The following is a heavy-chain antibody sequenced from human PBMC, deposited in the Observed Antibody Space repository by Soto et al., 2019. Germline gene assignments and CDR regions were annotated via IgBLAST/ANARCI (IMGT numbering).Heavy chain of an antibody. D-gene: IGHD6-13*01. Sequence: PGGSLRLSCAASGFTFSSYGMHWVRQAPGKGLEWVAVIWYDGSNKYYADSVKGRFTISRDNSKNTLYLQMNSLRAEDTAVYYCARNIAAAGMEGNWFDPWGQGTLVTVSS. V-gene: IGHV3-33*01. CDR1: GFTFSSYG. CDR2: IWYDGSNK. CDR3: ARNIAAAGMEGNWFDP. J-gene: IGHJ5*02.